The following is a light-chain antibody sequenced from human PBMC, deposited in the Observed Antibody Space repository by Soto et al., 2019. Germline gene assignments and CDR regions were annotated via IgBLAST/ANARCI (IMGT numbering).Light chain of an antibody. CDR1: SSNIGSNT. CDR2: SNN. J-gene: IGLJ1*01. V-gene: IGLV1-44*01. Sequence: QSVLTQPPSASGTPGQRVTISCSGSSSNIGSNTVNWYQQLPGTAPKLLIYSNNQRPSGGPDRFSGSKSGTSASLAISGLQSEEEADYYCAAWDDSLNGYVFGTGTKVTVL. CDR3: AAWDDSLNGYV.